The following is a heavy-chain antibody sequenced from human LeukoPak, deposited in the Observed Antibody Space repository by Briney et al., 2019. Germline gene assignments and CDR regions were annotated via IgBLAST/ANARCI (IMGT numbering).Heavy chain of an antibody. CDR3: AKGAYYYDSSEDFNWFDP. CDR1: GFTFDDYA. Sequence: GGSLRLSCAASGFTFDDYAMHWVRQAPGKGLEWVSGISWNSGSIGYADSVKGRFTISRDNAKNSLYLQMNSLRAEDTALYYCAKGAYYYDSSEDFNWFDPWGQGTLVTVSS. J-gene: IGHJ5*02. D-gene: IGHD3-22*01. CDR2: ISWNSGSI. V-gene: IGHV3-9*01.